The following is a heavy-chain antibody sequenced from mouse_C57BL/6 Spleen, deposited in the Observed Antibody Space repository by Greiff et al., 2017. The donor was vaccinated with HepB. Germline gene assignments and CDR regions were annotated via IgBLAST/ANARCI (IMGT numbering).Heavy chain of an antibody. V-gene: IGHV1-7*01. J-gene: IGHJ4*01. D-gene: IGHD2-2*01. CDR2: INPSSGYT. CDR3: ASGYDGRGAMDY. Sequence: VQLQQSGAELAKPGASVKLSCKASGNTFTSYWMHWVKQRPGQGLEWIGYINPSSGYTKYNQKFKDKATLTADKSSSTAYMQLSSLTYEDSAVYYCASGYDGRGAMDYWGQGTSVTVSS. CDR1: GNTFTSYW.